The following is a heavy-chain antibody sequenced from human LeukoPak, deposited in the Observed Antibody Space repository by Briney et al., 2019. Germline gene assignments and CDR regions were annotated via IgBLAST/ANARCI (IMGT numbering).Heavy chain of an antibody. CDR1: GFTFSSYG. D-gene: IGHD2-15*01. V-gene: IGHV3-NL1*01. Sequence: GGSLRLSCAASGFTFSSYGMHWVRQAPGKGLEWVSNIRSNGRDTYYTDSVKGRFTISRDNSKNTLYLEMNSLRAEDTAVYYCAKGGYTTCFDPWGQGTLVTVSS. J-gene: IGHJ5*02. CDR3: AKGGYTTCFDP. CDR2: IRSNGRDT.